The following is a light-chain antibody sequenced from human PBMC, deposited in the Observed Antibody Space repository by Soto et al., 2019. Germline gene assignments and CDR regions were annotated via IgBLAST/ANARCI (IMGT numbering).Light chain of an antibody. CDR3: KQYNSYRT. V-gene: IGKV1-5*01. Sequence: DIQMTQSPSTLSASVGDRVTITCRASQSISSWLAWYQQKPGKAPKLLIYDASSLESGVPSRFSGSGSGTAFTLNISSLQPDDFATYYCKQYNSYRTFGQGTKVEIK. J-gene: IGKJ1*01. CDR2: DAS. CDR1: QSISSW.